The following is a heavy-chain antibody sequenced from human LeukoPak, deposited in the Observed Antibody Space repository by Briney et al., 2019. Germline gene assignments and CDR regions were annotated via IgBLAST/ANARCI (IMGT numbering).Heavy chain of an antibody. CDR1: RFTVSSNY. CDR2: IYSDGST. Sequence: GGSLRLSCAASRFTVSSNYMSWVRQAPGKGLEWVSVIYSDGSTYYADSVKGRFTISRDNSKNTLYLQMKSLRAEDTAVYYCARERNLEIAVAGTIFDYWGQGTLVTVSS. D-gene: IGHD6-19*01. CDR3: ARERNLEIAVAGTIFDY. J-gene: IGHJ4*02. V-gene: IGHV3-66*01.